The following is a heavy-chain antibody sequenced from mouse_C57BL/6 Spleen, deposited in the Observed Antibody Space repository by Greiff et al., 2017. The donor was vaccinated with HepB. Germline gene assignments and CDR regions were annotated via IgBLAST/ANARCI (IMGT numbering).Heavy chain of an antibody. CDR1: GYSFTGYY. CDR2: INPSTGGT. J-gene: IGHJ3*01. CDR3: ARWASYGNAFAY. D-gene: IGHD2-1*01. Sequence: EVQLQQSGPELVKPGASVKISCKASGYSFTGYYMNWVKQSPEKSLEWIGEINPSTGGTTYNQKFKAKATLTVDKSSSTAYMQLKSLTSEDSAVYYCARWASYGNAFAYWGQGTLVTVSA. V-gene: IGHV1-42*01.